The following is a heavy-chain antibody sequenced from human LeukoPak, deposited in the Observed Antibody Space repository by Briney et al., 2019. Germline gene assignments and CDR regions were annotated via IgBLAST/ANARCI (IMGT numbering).Heavy chain of an antibody. CDR2: IYYSGST. CDR1: GFSLSTSGVG. CDR3: ARHRFPNYSNYCFDP. D-gene: IGHD4-11*01. Sequence: GSGPTLVNPTQTLTLTCTFSGFSLSTSGVGVGWIRQPPGKGLEWIGSIYYSGSTYYNPPLKSRVTISVDTSKNQFSLKVSSVTAADTAVYYCARHRFPNYSNYCFDPWGQGTLVTVSS. J-gene: IGHJ5*02. V-gene: IGHV4-39*01.